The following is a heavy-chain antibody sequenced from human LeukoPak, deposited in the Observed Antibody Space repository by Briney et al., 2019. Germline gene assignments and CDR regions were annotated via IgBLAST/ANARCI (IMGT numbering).Heavy chain of an antibody. D-gene: IGHD4-23*01. CDR1: GFTFSSYA. Sequence: GGSLRLSCAASGFTFSSYAMHWVRQAPGKGLEWVAVISYDGSNKYYADSVKGRFTISRDNSKNTLYLQMNSLRAEDTAVYYCARTRSVVTPDDYYYYGMDVWGQGTTVTVSS. V-gene: IGHV3-30*04. CDR2: ISYDGSNK. CDR3: ARTRSVVTPDDYYYYGMDV. J-gene: IGHJ6*02.